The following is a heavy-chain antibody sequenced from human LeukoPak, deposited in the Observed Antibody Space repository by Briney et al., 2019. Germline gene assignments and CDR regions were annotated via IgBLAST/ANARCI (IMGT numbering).Heavy chain of an antibody. CDR1: GFTFSSYS. J-gene: IGHJ4*02. D-gene: IGHD3-3*01. CDR2: ISGSGGST. Sequence: GGSLRLSCAASGFTFSSYSMNWVRQAPGKGLEWVSAISGSGGSTYYADSVKGRFTISRDNSKNTLYLQMSSLRAEDTAVYYCAKDGWPKLRPFDYWGQGTLVTVSS. CDR3: AKDGWPKLRPFDY. V-gene: IGHV3-23*01.